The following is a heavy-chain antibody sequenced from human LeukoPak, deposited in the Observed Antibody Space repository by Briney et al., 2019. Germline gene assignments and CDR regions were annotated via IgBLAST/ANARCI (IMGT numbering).Heavy chain of an antibody. Sequence: ASVKVSCEASGYTFTGYYMHWVRQAPGQGLEWMGWINPNSGGTNYAQKFQGWVTMTRDTSISTAYMELSRLRSDDTAVYYCARTYYYDSSGANDAFDIWGQGTMVTVSP. CDR3: ARTYYYDSSGANDAFDI. J-gene: IGHJ3*02. CDR2: INPNSGGT. V-gene: IGHV1-2*04. CDR1: GYTFTGYY. D-gene: IGHD3-22*01.